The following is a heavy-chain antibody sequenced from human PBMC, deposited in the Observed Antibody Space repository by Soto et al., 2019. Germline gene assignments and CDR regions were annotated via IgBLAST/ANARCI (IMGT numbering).Heavy chain of an antibody. J-gene: IGHJ2*01. D-gene: IGHD5-12*01. CDR1: GFTFSSYG. CDR2: IWYDGSNK. CDR3: ASPSGYDGYWYFDL. V-gene: IGHV3-33*01. Sequence: QVQLVESGGGVVQPGRSLRLSCAASGFTFSSYGMHWVRQAPGKGLEWVAVIWYDGSNKYYADSVKGRFTISRDNSKNTLYLQMNSLRAEDTAVYYCASPSGYDGYWYFDLWGRGTLVTVSS.